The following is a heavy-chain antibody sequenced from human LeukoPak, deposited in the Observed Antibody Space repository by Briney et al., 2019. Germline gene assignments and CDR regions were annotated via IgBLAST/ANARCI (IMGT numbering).Heavy chain of an antibody. V-gene: IGHV1-69*04. J-gene: IGHJ6*02. Sequence: SVKVSCKASGGTFSSYTISWVRQAPGQGLEWMGRIIPILGIANYAQKFQGRVTITADKSTSTAYMELSSLRSEDTAVYYCARDGAAGDYYYGMDVWGQGTTVTVSS. CDR3: ARDGAAGDYYYGMDV. CDR2: IIPILGIA. D-gene: IGHD2-15*01. CDR1: GGTFSSYT.